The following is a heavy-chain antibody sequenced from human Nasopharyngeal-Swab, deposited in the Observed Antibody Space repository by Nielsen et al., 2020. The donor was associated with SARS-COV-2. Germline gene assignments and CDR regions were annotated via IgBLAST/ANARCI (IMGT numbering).Heavy chain of an antibody. J-gene: IGHJ6*02. CDR3: AREDRWTLTSFYYALDV. CDR1: GVSISSGSYY. CDR2: MYTSGST. D-gene: IGHD3-9*01. V-gene: IGHV4-61*09. Sequence: PPRTCSVSGVSISSGSYYWSRIRQPAGKGLEWIGHMYTSGSTNYNPSLKSRVAISIDTSKNQFSLRLSSVTAADTAVYYCAREDRWTLTSFYYALDVWGQGTTVTVSS.